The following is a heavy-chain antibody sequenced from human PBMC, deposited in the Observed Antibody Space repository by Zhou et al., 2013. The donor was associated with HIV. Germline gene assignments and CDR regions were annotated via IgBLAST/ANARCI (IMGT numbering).Heavy chain of an antibody. CDR2: INPSNGGQ. D-gene: IGHD2-21*02. Sequence: QVQLVQSGSEVKRPGASVKVSCRASGYTLTSHYIHWVRQAPGQGLDWMGWINPSNGGQNFARKFKGRVTLTTDTSSNTGHMELTTLRLDDTAIYFCARDSTLVTANRLGEVLDIWGQGTMVAVSS. CDR1: GYTLTSHY. J-gene: IGHJ3*02. CDR3: ARDSTLVTANRLGEVLDI. V-gene: IGHV1-2*02.